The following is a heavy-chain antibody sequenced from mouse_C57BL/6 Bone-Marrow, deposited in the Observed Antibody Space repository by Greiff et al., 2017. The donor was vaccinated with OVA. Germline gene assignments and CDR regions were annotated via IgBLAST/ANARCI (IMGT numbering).Heavy chain of an antibody. Sequence: VQLQQSGPGLVKPSQSLSLTCSVTGYSITSGYYWNWIRQFPGNKLEWMGYISYDGSNNYNPSLKNRISITRDTSKNQFFLKLNSVTTEDTATYYCARDPYYDPYYYAMDYWGQGTSVTVSS. CDR2: ISYDGSN. D-gene: IGHD2-4*01. CDR1: GYSITSGYY. V-gene: IGHV3-6*01. CDR3: ARDPYYDPYYYAMDY. J-gene: IGHJ4*01.